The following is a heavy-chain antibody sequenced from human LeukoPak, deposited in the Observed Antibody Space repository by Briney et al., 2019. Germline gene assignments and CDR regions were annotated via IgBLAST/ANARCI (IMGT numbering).Heavy chain of an antibody. J-gene: IGHJ4*02. CDR3: ARVGLLGYFDY. D-gene: IGHD2-21*01. V-gene: IGHV4-59*01. Sequence: SETLSLTCTVSGGSISNYYWNWIRQPPGKGLEWIGCISDSGSTNYNPSLESRVIISVDTSKNQFSLKLSSVTAADTAVYYCARVGLLGYFDYWGQGTLVTVSS. CDR1: GGSISNYY. CDR2: ISDSGST.